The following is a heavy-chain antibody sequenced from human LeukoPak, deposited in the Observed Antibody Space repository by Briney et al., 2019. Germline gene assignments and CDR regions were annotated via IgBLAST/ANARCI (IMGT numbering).Heavy chain of an antibody. D-gene: IGHD7-27*01. CDR1: GGSISSSSYY. CDR3: AIGSYPGSNYYYYYGMDV. Sequence: SETLSLTCTVSGGSISSSSYYWGWIRQPPGEGLEWIGSIYYSGSTYYNPSLKSRVTISVDTSKNQFSLKLSSVTAADTAVYYCAIGSYPGSNYYYYYGMDVWGQGTTVTVSS. CDR2: IYYSGST. J-gene: IGHJ6*02. V-gene: IGHV4-39*01.